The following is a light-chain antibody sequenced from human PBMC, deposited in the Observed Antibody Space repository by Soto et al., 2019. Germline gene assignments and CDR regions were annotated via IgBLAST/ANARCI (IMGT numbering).Light chain of an antibody. J-gene: IGKJ2*01. CDR3: QKYRGKPFT. V-gene: IGKV1-5*01. CDR1: QSIDSW. CDR2: DAS. Sequence: DIQMTQSPSTLSASVGDRVTIACRASQSIDSWLAWYQQKPGKAPKFLIYDASDLESGVPSRFSGSGSGTEFTLTISSLQPDDFATYYCQKYRGKPFTFGQGTKVEIK.